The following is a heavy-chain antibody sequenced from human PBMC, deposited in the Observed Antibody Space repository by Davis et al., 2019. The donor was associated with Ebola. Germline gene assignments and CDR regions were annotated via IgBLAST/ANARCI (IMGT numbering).Heavy chain of an antibody. CDR3: AKGRSNWHAFDI. CDR1: GFTFSSYS. V-gene: IGHV3-23*01. Sequence: GESLKISCAASGFTFSSYSMSWVRQAPGKGLEWVSTISGSGGSTYYADSVKGRFTISRDNSKNTLYLQMNSLRAEDTAVYYCAKGRSNWHAFDIWGQGTMVTVSS. J-gene: IGHJ3*02. CDR2: ISGSGGST. D-gene: IGHD7-27*01.